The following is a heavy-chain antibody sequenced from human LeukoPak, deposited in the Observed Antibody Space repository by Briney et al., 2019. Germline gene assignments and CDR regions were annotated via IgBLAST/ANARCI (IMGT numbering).Heavy chain of an antibody. Sequence: GGSLRLSCAASGFTFSSYAMSWVRQAPGKGLEWVSAISGSGGSTYYADPVKGRFTISRDNSKNTLYLQMNSLRAEDTAVYYCAKDGVATIVHFDYWGQGTLVTVSS. CDR1: GFTFSSYA. D-gene: IGHD5-24*01. V-gene: IGHV3-23*01. CDR3: AKDGVATIVHFDY. CDR2: ISGSGGST. J-gene: IGHJ4*02.